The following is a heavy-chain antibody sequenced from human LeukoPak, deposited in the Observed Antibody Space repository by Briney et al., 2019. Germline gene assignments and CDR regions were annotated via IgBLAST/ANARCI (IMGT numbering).Heavy chain of an antibody. D-gene: IGHD3-10*01. CDR3: ARDLRAYFYGLANAFDI. Sequence: GGSLRLSCAAPGFTFSNYDMTWVRQAPGKGLEWVSTIDSGSINTFYADSVKGRFTISRDNSKNTLYLQMNSLRAEDTALYLCARDLRAYFYGLANAFDIWGQGTMVTVSS. CDR1: GFTFSNYD. V-gene: IGHV3-23*01. J-gene: IGHJ3*02. CDR2: IDSGSINT.